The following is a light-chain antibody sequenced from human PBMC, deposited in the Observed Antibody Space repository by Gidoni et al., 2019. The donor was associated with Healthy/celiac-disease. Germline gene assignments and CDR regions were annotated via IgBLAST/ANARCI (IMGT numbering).Light chain of an antibody. CDR3: QQASSFPLT. CDR1: QGISSW. Sequence: DIQWPWSPSSESASVGDRVTVAWRASQGISSWLAWYQQKPGKAPKLLIYAASSWQSGVPARFSGSGSGTDFTLTISSLQPEDFAAYYCQQASSFPLTFGGGTKVEIK. J-gene: IGKJ4*01. V-gene: IGKV1D-12*01. CDR2: AAS.